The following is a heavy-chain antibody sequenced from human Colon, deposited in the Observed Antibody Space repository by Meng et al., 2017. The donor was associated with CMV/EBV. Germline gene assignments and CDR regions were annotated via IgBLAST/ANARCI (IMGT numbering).Heavy chain of an antibody. CDR2: ISAYNGNT. CDR3: ARLNGGNSGDWFDP. V-gene: IGHV1-18*04. J-gene: IGHJ5*02. D-gene: IGHD4-23*01. CDR1: GFPFTSYS. Sequence: ALVKVSCKASGFPFTSYSFTWVRQAPGQGLEWLGWISAYNGNTNYAQIVQGRVTMTTDPSTTTAYMELRNLRSGDTAVYYCARLNGGNSGDWFDPWGQGTLVTVSS.